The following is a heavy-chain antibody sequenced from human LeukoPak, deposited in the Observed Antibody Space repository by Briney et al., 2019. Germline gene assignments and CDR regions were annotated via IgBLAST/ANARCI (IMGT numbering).Heavy chain of an antibody. CDR3: ASLTRGY. Sequence: ASVKVSCKASGYSFNNYGISWVRQAPGQGLEWMGIINPSGGSTSYAQKFQGRVTMTRDTSTSTVYMELSSLRSEDTAVYYCASLTRGYWGQGTLVTVSS. J-gene: IGHJ4*02. D-gene: IGHD7-27*01. V-gene: IGHV1-46*02. CDR1: GYSFNNYG. CDR2: INPSGGST.